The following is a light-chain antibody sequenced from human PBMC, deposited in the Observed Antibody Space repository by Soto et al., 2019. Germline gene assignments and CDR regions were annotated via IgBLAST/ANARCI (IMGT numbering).Light chain of an antibody. Sequence: EIVLTQSPGTLSLSPGERTTLFCRATQYITNSQLAWYQQKPGQAPRLLIFGAFNRATGIPDRFSGGGSGTDFTLTITRLEPEDFAFYYCQQWASSPRTFGRGTTVEIK. CDR1: QYITNSQ. V-gene: IGKV3-20*01. J-gene: IGKJ1*01. CDR2: GAF. CDR3: QQWASSPRT.